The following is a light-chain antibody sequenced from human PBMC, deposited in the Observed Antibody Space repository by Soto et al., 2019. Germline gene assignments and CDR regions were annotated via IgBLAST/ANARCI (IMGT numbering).Light chain of an antibody. Sequence: QSVLTQPASVSGSLSQSITISCTGTSRDVGSYNLVSWYQQHPGNAPKLIIYEGTKRPSGVSYRFSGSKSGNTASLTISGLQEEDEGDYHCCSFAGSSTYVFGTGTKVTVL. J-gene: IGLJ1*01. V-gene: IGLV2-23*01. CDR2: EGT. CDR1: SRDVGSYNL. CDR3: CSFAGSSTYV.